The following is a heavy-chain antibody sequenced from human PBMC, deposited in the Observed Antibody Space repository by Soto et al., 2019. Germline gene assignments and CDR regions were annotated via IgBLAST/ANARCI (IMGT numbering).Heavy chain of an antibody. D-gene: IGHD3-3*01. V-gene: IGHV3-23*01. Sequence: GGSLRLSCAASGFTFSSYAMSWVRQAPGKGLEWVSAISGSGGSTYYADSVKGRFTISRDNSKNTLYLQMNSLRAEDTAVYYCAKNDFWSGFRQDPWKGFDPWGQGTLVTVSS. J-gene: IGHJ5*02. CDR3: AKNDFWSGFRQDPWKGFDP. CDR1: GFTFSSYA. CDR2: ISGSGGST.